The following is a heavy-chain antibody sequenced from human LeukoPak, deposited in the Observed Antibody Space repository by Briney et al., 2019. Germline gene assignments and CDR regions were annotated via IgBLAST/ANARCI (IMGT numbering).Heavy chain of an antibody. J-gene: IGHJ3*02. V-gene: IGHV4-59*01. CDR1: GGSISSYY. CDR3: ARSPRIAVAGASAFDI. Sequence: SETLSLTCTVSGGSISSYYWSWIRQPPGKGLEWIGYIYYSGSTNYNPSFKSRVTISVGTSKNQFSLELTSVTAADTAVYYCARSPRIAVAGASAFDIWGQGTMVTVSS. D-gene: IGHD6-19*01. CDR2: IYYSGST.